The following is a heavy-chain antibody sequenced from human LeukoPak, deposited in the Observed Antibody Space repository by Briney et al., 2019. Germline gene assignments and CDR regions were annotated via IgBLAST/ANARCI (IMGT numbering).Heavy chain of an antibody. Sequence: GGSLRLSCAASGFTFSSYAMSWVRQAPGKGLEWVSTISGSGDYTYYADSVKGRFSISRDNSKNTLHLQMNSLRAEDTAVYYCAKLRDYYDSSGFTTPVDYWGQGTLVTVSS. CDR3: AKLRDYYDSSGFTTPVDY. D-gene: IGHD3-22*01. CDR2: ISGSGDYT. V-gene: IGHV3-23*01. CDR1: GFTFSSYA. J-gene: IGHJ4*02.